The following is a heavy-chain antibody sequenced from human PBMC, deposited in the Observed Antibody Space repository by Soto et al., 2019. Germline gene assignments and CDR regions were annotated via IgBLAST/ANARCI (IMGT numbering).Heavy chain of an antibody. V-gene: IGHV3-33*01. J-gene: IGHJ4*02. Sequence: QVQLVESGGGVVQPGRSLRLSCAASGFTFSSYGMHWVRQAPGEGLEWVAVIWYDGSNKYYADSVKGRFTISRDNSKNTLYLQMNSLRAEDTAVYYCARPRRTAVVTPLDYWGQGTLVTVSP. D-gene: IGHD2-21*02. CDR1: GFTFSSYG. CDR2: IWYDGSNK. CDR3: ARPRRTAVVTPLDY.